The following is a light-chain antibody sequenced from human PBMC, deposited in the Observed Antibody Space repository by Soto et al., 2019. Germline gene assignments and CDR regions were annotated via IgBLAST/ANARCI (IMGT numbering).Light chain of an antibody. V-gene: IGKV1-33*01. CDR1: QDISDF. Sequence: DIQMTQSPSTLSASVGDRVTITCQASQDISDFLNWYQVKPGKAPKVLIYDASTLQTGVPSRFSGSGSGTEFTLTISSLQSEDFAVYYCQQYNNWPRTFGQGTKVGIK. CDR2: DAS. J-gene: IGKJ1*01. CDR3: QQYNNWPRT.